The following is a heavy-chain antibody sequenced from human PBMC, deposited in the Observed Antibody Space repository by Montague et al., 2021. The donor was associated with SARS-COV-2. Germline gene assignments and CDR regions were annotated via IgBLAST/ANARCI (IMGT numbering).Heavy chain of an antibody. CDR2: IYTSGST. Sequence: TLSLTCTVSGGSISSGSYYWNWIRQPAGKGLEWIGRIYTSGSTNYNPSLKSRVTISVDTSKNQFSLKLSSVTAADTAVYYCAREALHWTGYYNDSFDYWAQGPRSPSPQ. CDR3: AREALHWTGYYNDSFDY. J-gene: IGHJ4*02. V-gene: IGHV4-61*02. D-gene: IGHD3/OR15-3a*01. CDR1: GGSISSGSYY.